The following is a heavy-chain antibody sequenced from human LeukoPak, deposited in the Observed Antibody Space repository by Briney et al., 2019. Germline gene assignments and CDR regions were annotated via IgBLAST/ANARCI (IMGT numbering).Heavy chain of an antibody. CDR3: ARARDYCGGDCSTAFDY. V-gene: IGHV3-48*03. Sequence: GGSLRLSRAASGFTFSSYEMNWVRQAPGRGLEWVSYISSSGSTIYYADSVKGRFTISRDNAKNSLYLQMNSLRAEDTAVYYCARARDYCGGDCSTAFDYWGQGTLVTVSS. J-gene: IGHJ4*02. CDR2: ISSSGSTI. CDR1: GFTFSSYE. D-gene: IGHD2-21*02.